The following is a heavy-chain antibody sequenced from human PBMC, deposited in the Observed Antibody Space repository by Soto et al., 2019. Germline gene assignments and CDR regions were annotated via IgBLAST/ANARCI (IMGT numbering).Heavy chain of an antibody. J-gene: IGHJ6*03. CDR1: GFTFDDYG. CDR3: AKDGEDCSSTSCYGYYYYMDV. Sequence: EVQLVESGGGLVQPGRSLRLSCAASGFTFDDYGMHWVRQAPGKVLEWVSGISWDSGNIGYADSVKGRFTISRDNAKNSLFLQMNSLRAEDTALYYCAKDGEDCSSTSCYGYYYYMDVWGKGTTVTVSS. V-gene: IGHV3-9*01. D-gene: IGHD2-2*01. CDR2: ISWDSGNI.